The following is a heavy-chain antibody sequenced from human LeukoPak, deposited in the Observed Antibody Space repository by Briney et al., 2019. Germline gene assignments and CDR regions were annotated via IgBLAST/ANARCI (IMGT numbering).Heavy chain of an antibody. D-gene: IGHD3-10*01. CDR1: GFTVSSNY. J-gene: IGHJ4*02. CDR2: IYSGGSS. Sequence: PGGSLRLSCAASGFTVSSNYMSWVRQAPGKGLEWVSVIYSGGSSYYADSVKGRFTISRDNSKNTLYLQMNSLRAEDTAVYYCARDRYGSGSDKPRNWGQGTLATVSS. V-gene: IGHV3-66*01. CDR3: ARDRYGSGSDKPRN.